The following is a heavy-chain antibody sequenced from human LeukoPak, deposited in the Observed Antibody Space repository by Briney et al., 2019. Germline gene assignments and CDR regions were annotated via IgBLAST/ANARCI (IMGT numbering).Heavy chain of an antibody. CDR2: IRSKAYGGTT. V-gene: IGHV3-49*04. CDR3: RFWSGYPTLIPDAFDI. D-gene: IGHD3-3*01. CDR1: GFTFGDYA. Sequence: GGSLRLSCTASGFTFGDYAMSWVRQAPGKGLEWVGFIRSKAYGGTTEYAASVKGRFTISRDDSKSIAYLQMNSLKTEDTAVYYCRFWSGYPTLIPDAFDIWGQGTMVTVSS. J-gene: IGHJ3*02.